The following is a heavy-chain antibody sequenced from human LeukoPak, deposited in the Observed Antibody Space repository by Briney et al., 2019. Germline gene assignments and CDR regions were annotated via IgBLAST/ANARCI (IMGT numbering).Heavy chain of an antibody. J-gene: IGHJ6*03. V-gene: IGHV3-7*01. Sequence: GGSLRLSCAASGFTFSNYWMNWVRQAPGKGLEWVASIKQDGSEIYYVDSVKGRFTISRDNAKNSLYLQMNSLRAEDTAVYYCARDLNLYYYYYYMDVWGKGTTVTVSS. CDR3: ARDLNLYYYYYYMDV. CDR1: GFTFSNYW. CDR2: IKQDGSEI.